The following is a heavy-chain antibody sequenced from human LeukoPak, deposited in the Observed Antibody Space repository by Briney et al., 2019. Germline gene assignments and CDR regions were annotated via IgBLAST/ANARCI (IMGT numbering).Heavy chain of an antibody. V-gene: IGHV3-9*01. CDR3: AKDRGSYYYYYGMDV. CDR1: GFTFDDYA. J-gene: IGHJ6*02. Sequence: PGGSLRLSCAASGFTFDDYAMHWVRQAPGKGLEWVSGISWNSGSIGYADSVKGRFTISRDNAKNSLYLQMNSLRAEDTALYYCAKDRGSYYYYYGMDVWGQGTTVTVSS. D-gene: IGHD1-26*01. CDR2: ISWNSGSI.